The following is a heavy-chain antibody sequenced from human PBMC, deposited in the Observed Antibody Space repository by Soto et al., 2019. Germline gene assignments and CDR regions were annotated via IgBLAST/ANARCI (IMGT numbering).Heavy chain of an antibody. CDR3: ARDDSATVTTYRNYYSYFGLDV. D-gene: IGHD4-17*01. CDR2: VYHSGST. V-gene: IGHV4-61*01. J-gene: IGHJ6*02. Sequence: QVQLQESGPGLVRPSETLSLTCAVSGGSVSSGLYYWTWIRQPPGKGLEWIGYVYHSGSTNYNTSLESRVTISLDTSKNQFSLRLSSGTAADTAVYYCARDDSATVTTYRNYYSYFGLDVWGQGTTVTVSS. CDR1: GGSVSSGLYY.